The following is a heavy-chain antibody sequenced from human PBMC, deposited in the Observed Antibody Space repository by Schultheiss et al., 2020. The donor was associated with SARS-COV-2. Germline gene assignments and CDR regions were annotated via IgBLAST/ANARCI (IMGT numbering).Heavy chain of an antibody. V-gene: IGHV1-8*02. D-gene: IGHD1-26*01. CDR1: GGTFSSYA. CDR3: ARGWTREHSLLGAY. J-gene: IGHJ4*02. CDR2: IIPNSGGT. Sequence: ASVKVSCKASGGTFSSYAISWVRQAPGQGLEWMGGIIPNSGGTNYAQKFQGRVTMTSDSSIETAYMELNSLTSDDTAVYYCARGWTREHSLLGAYWGQGTRVTVSS.